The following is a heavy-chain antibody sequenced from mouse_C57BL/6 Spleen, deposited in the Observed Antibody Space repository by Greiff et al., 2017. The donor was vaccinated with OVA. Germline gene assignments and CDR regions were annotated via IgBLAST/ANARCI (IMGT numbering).Heavy chain of an antibody. CDR3: ARPLFYYGSIDY. CDR1: GFTFSDYG. D-gene: IGHD1-1*01. J-gene: IGHJ2*01. V-gene: IGHV5-17*01. CDR2: ISSGSSTI. Sequence: EVKVVESGGGLVKPGGSLKLSCAASGFTFSDYGMHWVRQAPEKGLEWVAYISSGSSTIYYADTVKGRFTISRDNAKNTLFLQMTSLRSEDTAMYYCARPLFYYGSIDYWGQGTTLTVSS.